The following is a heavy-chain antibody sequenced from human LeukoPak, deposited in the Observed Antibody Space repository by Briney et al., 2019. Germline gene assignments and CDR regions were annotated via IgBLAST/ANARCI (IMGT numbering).Heavy chain of an antibody. V-gene: IGHV3-15*01. CDR3: TTALATDYYGSGSHSPPFDY. Sequence: GGSLRLSCAASGFTFSSYWMSWVRQAPGKGLEWVGRIKSKTDGGTTDYAAPVKGRFTISRDDSKNTLYLQMNSLKTEDTAVYYCTTALATDYYGSGSHSPPFDYWGQGTLVTVSS. D-gene: IGHD3-10*01. J-gene: IGHJ4*02. CDR2: IKSKTDGGTT. CDR1: GFTFSSYW.